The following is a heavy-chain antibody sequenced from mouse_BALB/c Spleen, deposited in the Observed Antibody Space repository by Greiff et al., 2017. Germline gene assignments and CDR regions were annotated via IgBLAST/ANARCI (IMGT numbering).Heavy chain of an antibody. J-gene: IGHJ2*01. CDR3: TRASTTVEYYFDY. Sequence: EVHLVESGGGLVKPGGSLKLSCAASGFTFSSYTMSWVRQTPEKRLEWVATISSGGSYTYYPDSVKGRFTISRDNAKNTLYLQMSSLKSEDTAMYYCTRASTTVEYYFDYWGQGTTLTVSS. D-gene: IGHD1-1*01. V-gene: IGHV5-6-4*01. CDR1: GFTFSSYT. CDR2: ISSGGSYT.